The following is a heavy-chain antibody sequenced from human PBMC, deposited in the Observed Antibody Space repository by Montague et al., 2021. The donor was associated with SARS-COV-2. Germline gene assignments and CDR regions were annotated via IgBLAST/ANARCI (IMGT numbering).Heavy chain of an antibody. J-gene: IGHJ5*02. V-gene: IGHV4-39*01. D-gene: IGHD3-22*01. CDR2: IFYTGST. Sequence: SETLSLTCTVSGGSMYIYGSHYYWDWIRQPPGKGLEWIGTIFYTGSTIYNSSLKTRVTISIDNSKNQYSLELNSVTAADTAVYYCARRRLDFYDSRHWFDPWGQGALVTVPS. CDR1: GGSMYIYGSHYY. CDR3: ARRRLDFYDSRHWFDP.